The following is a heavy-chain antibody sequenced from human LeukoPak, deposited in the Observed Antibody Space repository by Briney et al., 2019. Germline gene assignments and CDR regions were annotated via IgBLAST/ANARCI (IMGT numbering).Heavy chain of an antibody. Sequence: SETLSLTCTVSGGSISSSSYYWGWIRQPPGKGLEWIGSIYYSGSTYYNPSLKSRVTISVDTSKNQFSLKLTSVTAADTAVYYCARGGVLKSVDYWGQGTLVAVSS. CDR1: GGSISSSSYY. CDR2: IYYSGST. V-gene: IGHV4-39*01. D-gene: IGHD3-16*01. J-gene: IGHJ4*02. CDR3: ARGGVLKSVDY.